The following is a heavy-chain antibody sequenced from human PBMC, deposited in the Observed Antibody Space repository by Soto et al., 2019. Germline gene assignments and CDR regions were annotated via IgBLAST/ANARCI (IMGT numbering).Heavy chain of an antibody. D-gene: IGHD2-2*01. CDR1: GGTFSSYA. CDR3: ARSQGSSTSLEIYYYYYYGMGV. J-gene: IGHJ6*02. CDR2: IIPISGTA. Sequence: VASVKVSCKASGGTFSSYAISWVRQAPGQGLEWMGGIIPISGTANYAQKFQGRVTITADESTSTAYMELSSLRSEDTAVYYCARSQGSSTSLEIYYYYYYGMGVWGQGTTVTVSS. V-gene: IGHV1-69*13.